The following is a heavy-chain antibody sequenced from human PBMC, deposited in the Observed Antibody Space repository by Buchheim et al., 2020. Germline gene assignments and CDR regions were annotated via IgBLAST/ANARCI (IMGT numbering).Heavy chain of an antibody. Sequence: QVQLVQSGAEVKKPGASVKVSCKASGYTFTSYYMHWVRQAPGQGLEWMGIINPSGGSTSHAQKFQGRVTMTRDTSTSTVFMELSSLRSEDTAVYYCAGLSGSYYEEYYFDYWGQGTL. CDR3: AGLSGSYYEEYYFDY. J-gene: IGHJ4*02. CDR2: INPSGGST. V-gene: IGHV1-46*01. D-gene: IGHD1-26*01. CDR1: GYTFTSYY.